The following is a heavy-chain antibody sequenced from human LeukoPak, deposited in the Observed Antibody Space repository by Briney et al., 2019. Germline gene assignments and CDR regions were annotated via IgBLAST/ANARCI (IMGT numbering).Heavy chain of an antibody. CDR1: GFTFSGSA. V-gene: IGHV3-73*01. D-gene: IGHD1-26*01. Sequence: PGGSLRLSCAASGFTFSGSAMHWVRQASGKGLEWVGRIRSKANSYATAYAASVKGRFTTSRDDSKNTAYLQMNSLKTEDTAVYYCTRLGGRSGSYYVGYWGEGPLVTVSS. CDR3: TRLGGRSGSYYVGY. J-gene: IGHJ4*02. CDR2: IRSKANSYAT.